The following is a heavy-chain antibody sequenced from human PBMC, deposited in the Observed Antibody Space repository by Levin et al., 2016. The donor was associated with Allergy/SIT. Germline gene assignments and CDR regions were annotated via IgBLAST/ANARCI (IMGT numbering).Heavy chain of an antibody. V-gene: IGHV3-23*01. CDR1: GFTFGSFA. CDR3: AKVSGYSYGWFDY. Sequence: GGSLRLSCTTSGFTFGSFAMNWVRQAPGKGLEWISTITGGGENTYNADSVKGRFTISRDNSKNTLFVQMNSLRVEDTAVYYCAKVSGYSYGWFDYWGQGTLVTVSP. D-gene: IGHD5-18*01. CDR2: ITGGGENT. J-gene: IGHJ4*02.